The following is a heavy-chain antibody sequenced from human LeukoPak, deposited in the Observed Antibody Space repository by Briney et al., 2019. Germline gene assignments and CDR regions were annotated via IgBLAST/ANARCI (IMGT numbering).Heavy chain of an antibody. CDR1: GATFSSYA. CDR2: FIPIIGIA. V-gene: IGHV1-69*04. Sequence: SGKLSCKASGATFSSYAISRVRQAPGQGLEWMGRFIPIIGIANYAQKFQCRVTITADKSTSTAYMELSSLRSEDTAVYYCAKRQLHYDYAMDYWGQGTLVTVSS. CDR3: AKRQLHYDYAMDY. D-gene: IGHD3-16*01. J-gene: IGHJ4*02.